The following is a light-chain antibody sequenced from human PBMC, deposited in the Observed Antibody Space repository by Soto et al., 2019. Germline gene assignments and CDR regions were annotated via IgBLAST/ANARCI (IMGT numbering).Light chain of an antibody. J-gene: IGKJ5*01. CDR3: QQYNDWPTIT. Sequence: EIVMTKSPATLSVPPGDRATLSCRASEGVRGDVAWYQQRPGQAPRLLIYGGSIRAADVPARFSGSGFGTEFTLTISSLQSEDSAVYYCQQYNDWPTITFGQGTRLETK. CDR2: GGS. V-gene: IGKV3-15*01. CDR1: EGVRGD.